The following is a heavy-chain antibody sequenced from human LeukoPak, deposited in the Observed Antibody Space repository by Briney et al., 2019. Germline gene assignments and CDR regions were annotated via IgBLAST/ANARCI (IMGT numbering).Heavy chain of an antibody. V-gene: IGHV3-7*05. J-gene: IGHJ4*02. CDR2: IKQDGSEM. Sequence: GGSLRLSCAASGFTFSSCWMSWVRQAPGKGLEWVANIKQDGSEMYYVDSVKGRFTISRDNAKNSLHLHMNSLRAEDTAVYYCASTQTFDNWGPGTLVSVSS. CDR3: ASTQTFDN. CDR1: GFTFSSCW.